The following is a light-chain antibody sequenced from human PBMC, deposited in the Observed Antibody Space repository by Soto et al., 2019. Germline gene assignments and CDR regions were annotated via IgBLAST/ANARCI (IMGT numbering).Light chain of an antibody. CDR1: SGHSTYA. Sequence: QPVLTQSPSASASLGASVKLTCTLNSGHSTYAIAWHQQQPEKGPRYLMKLISDGSHNKGDGIPDRFSGSSSGAERYLTISSLQSEDEADYYCQTWGTGIVVFGGGTKLTVL. CDR2: LISDGSH. V-gene: IGLV4-69*01. J-gene: IGLJ2*01. CDR3: QTWGTGIVV.